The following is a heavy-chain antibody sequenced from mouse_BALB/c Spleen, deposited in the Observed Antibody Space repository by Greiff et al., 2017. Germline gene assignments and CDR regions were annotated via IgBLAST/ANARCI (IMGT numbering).Heavy chain of an antibody. CDR1: GFTFSSYA. CDR3: ARYYDEAMDY. D-gene: IGHD2-4*01. Sequence: EVQLVESGGGLVKPGGSLKLSCAASGFTFSSYAMSWVRQTPEKRLEWVASISSGGSTYYPDSVKGRFTISRDNARNILYLQMSSLRSEDTAMYYCARYYDEAMDYWGQGTSVTVSS. V-gene: IGHV5-6-5*01. CDR2: ISSGGST. J-gene: IGHJ4*01.